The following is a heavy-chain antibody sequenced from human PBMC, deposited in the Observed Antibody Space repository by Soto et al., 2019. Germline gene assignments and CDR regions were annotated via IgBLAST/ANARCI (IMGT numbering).Heavy chain of an antibody. CDR3: ARGPYYYDSSGPFDY. Sequence: QVQLVESGGGVVQPGRSLRLSCAASGFTLSSYAMHWVRQAPGKGLEWVAVISYDGSNKYYADSVKGRFTISRDNSKNTLYLQMNSLRAEDTAVYYCARGPYYYDSSGPFDYWGQGTLVTVSS. D-gene: IGHD3-22*01. J-gene: IGHJ4*02. CDR2: ISYDGSNK. CDR1: GFTLSSYA. V-gene: IGHV3-30-3*01.